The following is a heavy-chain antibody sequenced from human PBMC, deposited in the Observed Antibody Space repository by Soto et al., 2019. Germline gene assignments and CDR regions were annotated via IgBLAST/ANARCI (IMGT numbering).Heavy chain of an antibody. J-gene: IGHJ3*02. Sequence: SETLSLTCTVSGGSISSSSYYWGWIRQPPGKGLEWIGSISDSGSTYYNPSLKSRVTISVDTAKNQFSLKLSSVTAADTAVYYCARQRTSSGYCSGDTCYPDVGFDIWGQGTMVTVSS. CDR3: ARQRTSSGYCSGDTCYPDVGFDI. D-gene: IGHD2-15*01. CDR1: GGSISSSSYY. V-gene: IGHV4-39*01. CDR2: ISDSGST.